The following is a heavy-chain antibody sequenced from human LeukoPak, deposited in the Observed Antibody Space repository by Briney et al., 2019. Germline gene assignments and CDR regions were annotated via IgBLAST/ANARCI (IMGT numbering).Heavy chain of an antibody. CDR2: ITGRGGDS. D-gene: IGHD2-15*01. J-gene: IGHJ4*02. CDR3: AKDALYCSDANCFGDLDS. Sequence: GGSLRLSCVASGFTFSSYAMNWVRQAPGQGLEWVSAITGRGGDSYYADSVKGRFTISRDNSRNTLYLQMNSLRAEDTALYYCAKDALYCSDANCFGDLDSWGRGTLVTVSS. V-gene: IGHV3-23*01. CDR1: GFTFSSYA.